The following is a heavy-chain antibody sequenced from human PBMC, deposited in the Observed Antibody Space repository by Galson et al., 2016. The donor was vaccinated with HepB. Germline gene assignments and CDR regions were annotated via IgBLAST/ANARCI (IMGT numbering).Heavy chain of an antibody. D-gene: IGHD4-17*01. J-gene: IGHJ4*02. V-gene: IGHV2-70*04. CDR2: IDWNDDK. CDR3: ARRGRGDYVSFDD. Sequence: PALVKPTQTLTLTCTLSGMSVSTRALRVSWIRQPPGKALEWLARIDWNDDKLYRASLQTRLTIFTDTSKNQVVLRMSNMDPVDTATYYCARRGRGDYVSFDDWGQGTLVTVSS. CDR1: GMSVSTRALR.